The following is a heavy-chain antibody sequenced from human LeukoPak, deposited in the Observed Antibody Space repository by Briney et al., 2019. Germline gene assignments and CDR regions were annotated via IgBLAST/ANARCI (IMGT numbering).Heavy chain of an antibody. CDR1: GYTFTGYY. J-gene: IGHJ5*02. Sequence: ASVKVSCKASGYTFTGYYMHWVQQAPGQGLEWMGWINPNSGGTNYAQKFQGRVTMTRDTSISTAYMELSRLRSDDTAVYYCARDQVPLRYFDWPGFDPWGQGTLVTVSS. D-gene: IGHD3-9*01. V-gene: IGHV1-2*02. CDR3: ARDQVPLRYFDWPGFDP. CDR2: INPNSGGT.